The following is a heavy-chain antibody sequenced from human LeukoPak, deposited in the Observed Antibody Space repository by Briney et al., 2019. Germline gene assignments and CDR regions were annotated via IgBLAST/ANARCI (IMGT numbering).Heavy chain of an antibody. CDR2: ISYDENE. CDR3: AEPIVARSRSLQSYYFDY. D-gene: IGHD3-22*01. V-gene: IGHV3-30*18. Sequence: PGGSLRLSCAASGFTFSNYGMHWVRQAPGKGLEWVAVISYDENEYYADSVKGRFTISRDNSKNTLYLQMNSLRAEDTAVYYCAEPIVARSRSLQSYYFDYWGQGTLVTVSS. J-gene: IGHJ4*02. CDR1: GFTFSNYG.